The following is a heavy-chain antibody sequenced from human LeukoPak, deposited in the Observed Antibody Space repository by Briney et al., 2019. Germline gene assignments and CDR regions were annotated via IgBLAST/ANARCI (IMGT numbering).Heavy chain of an antibody. V-gene: IGHV3-53*01. CDR1: GFTVSSNY. J-gene: IGHJ4*02. Sequence: AGGSLRLSCAASGFTVSSNYMSWVRQAPGKGLEWVSVIYSGGGTFYADSVKGRFTISRDNSKNMLYLQMNSLRAEDTAVYYCARDWLDTVSFDYWGQGTLVTVSS. CDR3: ARDWLDTVSFDY. D-gene: IGHD5-18*01. CDR2: IYSGGGT.